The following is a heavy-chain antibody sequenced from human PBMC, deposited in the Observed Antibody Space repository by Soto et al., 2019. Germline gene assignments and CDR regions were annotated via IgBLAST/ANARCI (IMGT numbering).Heavy chain of an antibody. V-gene: IGHV3-33*01. J-gene: IGHJ4*02. CDR2: IWYDGSNK. Sequence: GGSLRLSCAASGFTFSSYGMHWVRQAPGKGLEWVAVIWYDGSNKYYADSVKGRFTISRDNSKNTLYLQMNSLGAEDTAVYYCARGSSSDKPQLDYWGQGTLVTVSS. CDR3: ARGSSSDKPQLDY. CDR1: GFTFSSYG.